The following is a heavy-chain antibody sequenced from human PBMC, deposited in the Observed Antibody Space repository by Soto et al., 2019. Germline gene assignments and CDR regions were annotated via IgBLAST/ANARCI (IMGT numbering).Heavy chain of an antibody. D-gene: IGHD3-10*01. CDR3: TRDGSLTMVRSFYYGMDL. CDR2: IYSGGST. J-gene: IGHJ6*01. V-gene: IGHV3-53*01. CDR1: GFTVSCNY. Sequence: GGSLRLSCAASGFTVSCNYLSWVRQAPGKGLEWVSVIYSGGSTYDADSVKGRFTISRDNSKNALYLQMNSRRAEDTAVYYCTRDGSLTMVRSFYYGMDLWRQGTTVTVSS.